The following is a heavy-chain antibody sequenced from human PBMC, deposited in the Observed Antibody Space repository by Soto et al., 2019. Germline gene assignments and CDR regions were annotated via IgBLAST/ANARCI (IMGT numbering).Heavy chain of an antibody. CDR3: AHRVLRTVFGLVTTAAIYFDF. D-gene: IGHD3-3*01. Sequence: QITLNESGPTQVKPRQTLTLTCTFSGFSLTTSGVGVGWIRQSPGKAPEWLALIYWDDDKRYSPSLKSRLTITKDTYKTQVVLTMADLDHADTATYYCAHRVLRTVFGLVTTAAIYFDFWGQGTPVAVSS. V-gene: IGHV2-5*02. CDR2: IYWDDDK. CDR1: GFSLTTSGVG. J-gene: IGHJ4*02.